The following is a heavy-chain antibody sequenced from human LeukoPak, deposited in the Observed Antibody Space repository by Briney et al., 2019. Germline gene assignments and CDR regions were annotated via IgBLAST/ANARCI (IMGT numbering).Heavy chain of an antibody. V-gene: IGHV3-7*01. Sequence: GGSLRLSCAASGFSFGNFWMSWVRQAPGRGLQWVASMKGDGSPTYYVDSVKGRFIISRDNARNSLYLQMNSLRAEDTAVYYCARAYCSGGSCYPYYYYMDVWGKGTTVTISS. CDR1: GFSFGNFW. CDR3: ARAYCSGGSCYPYYYYMDV. CDR2: MKGDGSPT. D-gene: IGHD2-15*01. J-gene: IGHJ6*03.